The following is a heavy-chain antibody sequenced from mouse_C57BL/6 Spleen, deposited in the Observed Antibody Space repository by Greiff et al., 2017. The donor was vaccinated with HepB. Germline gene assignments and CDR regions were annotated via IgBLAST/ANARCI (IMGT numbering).Heavy chain of an antibody. D-gene: IGHD2-5*01. J-gene: IGHJ4*01. Sequence: EVQRVESGGGLVKPGGSLKLSCAASGFTFSSYAMSWVRQTPEKRLEWVATISDGGSYTYYPDNVKGRFTISRDNAKNNLYLQMSHLKSEDTAMYYCARDLAYYSNLYAMDYWGQGTSVTVSS. V-gene: IGHV5-4*01. CDR2: ISDGGSYT. CDR1: GFTFSSYA. CDR3: ARDLAYYSNLYAMDY.